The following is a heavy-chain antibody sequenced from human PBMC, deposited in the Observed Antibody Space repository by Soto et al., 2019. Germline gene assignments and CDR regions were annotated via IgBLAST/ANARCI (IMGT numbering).Heavy chain of an antibody. CDR1: AAAFRKYY. CDR2: IYFNGNT. J-gene: IGHJ4*02. CDR3: TSVTFGGIVLAH. V-gene: IGHV4-59*01. D-gene: IGHD3-16*01. Sequence: SENLSLTCTVSAAAFRKYYWTWIRQPPGKGLEWIGYIYFNGNTKYNPSLEGRLTISIDTSKKEFSLKLTSVTAADAAVYYCTSVTFGGIVLAHWGQGTLVTVSS.